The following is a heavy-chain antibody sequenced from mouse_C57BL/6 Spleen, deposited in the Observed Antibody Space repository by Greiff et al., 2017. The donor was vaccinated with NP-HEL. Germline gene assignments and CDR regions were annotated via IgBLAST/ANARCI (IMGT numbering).Heavy chain of an antibody. CDR1: GFTFSSYA. CDR2: ISDGGSYT. D-gene: IGHD1-2*01. CDR3: ARENTTARRYFDV. V-gene: IGHV5-4*01. Sequence: EVQRVESGGGLVKPGGSLKLSCAASGFTFSSYAMSWVRQTPEKRLEWVATISDGGSYTYYPDNVKGRFTISRDNAKNNLYLQMSHLKSEDTAMYYCARENTTARRYFDVWGTGTTVTVSS. J-gene: IGHJ1*03.